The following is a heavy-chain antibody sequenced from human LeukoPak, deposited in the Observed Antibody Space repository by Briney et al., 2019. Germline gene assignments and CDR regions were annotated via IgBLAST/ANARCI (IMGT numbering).Heavy chain of an antibody. D-gene: IGHD3-10*01. V-gene: IGHV1-46*01. CDR1: GYTSTSYY. CDR2: INPSGDRS. CDR3: ASSFDSARGRYHVY. J-gene: IGHJ4*02. Sequence: ASVKVSCKASGYTSTSYYMHWVRQAPGQGLEWMGIINPSGDRSTYAQKFQGRVTISVDTSKNQFSLKLSSVTAADTAVYYCASSFDSARGRYHVYWGQGTLVTVSS.